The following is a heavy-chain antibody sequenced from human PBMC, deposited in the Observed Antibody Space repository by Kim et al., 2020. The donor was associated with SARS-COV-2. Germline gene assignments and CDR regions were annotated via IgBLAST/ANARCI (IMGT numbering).Heavy chain of an antibody. V-gene: IGHV4-59*08. D-gene: IGHD3-10*01. CDR2: IYYSGST. CDR1: GGSISSYY. CDR3: ARHGRGILLWFGDTDY. Sequence: SETLSLTCTVSGGSISSYYWSWIRQPPGKGLEWIGYIYYSGSTNYNPSLKSRVTISVDTSKNQFSLKLSSVTAADTAVYYCARHGRGILLWFGDTDYWGQGTLVTVSS. J-gene: IGHJ4*02.